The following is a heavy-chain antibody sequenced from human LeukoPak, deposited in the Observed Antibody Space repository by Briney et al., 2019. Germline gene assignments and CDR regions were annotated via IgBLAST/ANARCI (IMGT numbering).Heavy chain of an antibody. Sequence: GGSLRLSCIASKFTFSSYWMSWVRQSPGKGLEWVANIKRDGREKYYVDSVKGRFTISRDNAKNSLYLQMNSLRSEDTAVYYCASQITISYFFGNWGQGALVTVSS. CDR1: KFTFSSYW. J-gene: IGHJ4*02. CDR2: IKRDGREK. V-gene: IGHV3-7*01. D-gene: IGHD3-10*01. CDR3: ASQITISYFFGN.